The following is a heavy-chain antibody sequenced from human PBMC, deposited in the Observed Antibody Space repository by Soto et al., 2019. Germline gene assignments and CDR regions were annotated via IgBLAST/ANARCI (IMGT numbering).Heavy chain of an antibody. D-gene: IGHD6-19*01. CDR2: ISGHNGHA. CDR3: ARYQPYSTGYYYFDQ. CDR1: GYNFTTYG. J-gene: IGHJ4*02. Sequence: QVQLVQSGAEVKKPGASVKVSCKTSGYNFTTYGVSWVRQAPGQGLEWMGWISGHNGHANYAQTFQGRVTMTTDTSTTTAYMVLRSLRSDDTGVYYCARYQPYSTGYYYFDQWGQGTLAIVTS. V-gene: IGHV1-18*01.